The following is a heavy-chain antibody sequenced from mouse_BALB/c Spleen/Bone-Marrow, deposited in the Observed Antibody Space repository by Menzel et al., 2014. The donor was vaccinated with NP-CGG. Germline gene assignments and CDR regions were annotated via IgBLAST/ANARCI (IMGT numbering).Heavy chain of an antibody. D-gene: IGHD1-1*01. CDR1: GFSLSTSGMG. CDR2: IYWDDDK. Sequence: QVTLKVCGPGILQPSQTLSLTCSFSGFSLSTSGMGVSWIRQPSGKGLEWLAHIYWDDDKRYNPSPKSGLTISKDTSSNQVFLKITSVDTADTATYYCARRPHYYGSSYWYFDVWGAGTTVTVSS. V-gene: IGHV8-12*01. J-gene: IGHJ1*01. CDR3: ARRPHYYGSSYWYFDV.